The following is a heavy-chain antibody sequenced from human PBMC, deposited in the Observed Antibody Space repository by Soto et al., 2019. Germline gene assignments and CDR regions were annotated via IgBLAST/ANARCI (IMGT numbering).Heavy chain of an antibody. D-gene: IGHD5-12*01. V-gene: IGHV1-69*13. CDR3: AREDLEMATRFDY. J-gene: IGHJ4*02. Sequence: SVKVSCKASGGTFSSYAISWVRQAPGQGLEWMGGIIPIFGTANYAQKFQGRVTITADESTSTAYMELSSLRSEDTAVYYCAREDLEMATRFDYWGQGTLVTVSS. CDR2: IIPIFGTA. CDR1: GGTFSSYA.